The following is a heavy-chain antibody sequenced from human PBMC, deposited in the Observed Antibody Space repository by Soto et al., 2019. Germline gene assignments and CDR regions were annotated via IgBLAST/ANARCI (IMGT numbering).Heavy chain of an antibody. CDR3: ARTVAGYFDS. D-gene: IGHD6-19*01. CDR2: ISTYNGDT. Sequence: GASVKVSCKASGYTFTSAGSSWVRQAPGQGPEGMGWISTYNGDTNYAQKFPGRVTMTTDTYTSTAYMDLRSLRSDDRAVYYCARTVAGYFDSWGPGTLVTVSS. V-gene: IGHV1-18*01. CDR1: GYTFTSAG. J-gene: IGHJ4*02.